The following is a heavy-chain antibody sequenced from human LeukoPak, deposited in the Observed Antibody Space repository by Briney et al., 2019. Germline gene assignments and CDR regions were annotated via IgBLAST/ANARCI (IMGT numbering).Heavy chain of an antibody. Sequence: GGSLRLSCAASGFTFSSYAMNWVRQAPGKGLEWVGFIRSKAYGGTTEYAASVKGRFTISRDDSKSIAYLQMNSLKTEDTAVYYCTRDPPATATDPLDYWGQGTLVTVSS. CDR3: TRDPPATATDPLDY. D-gene: IGHD2-15*01. V-gene: IGHV3-49*04. CDR2: IRSKAYGGTT. CDR1: GFTFSSYA. J-gene: IGHJ4*02.